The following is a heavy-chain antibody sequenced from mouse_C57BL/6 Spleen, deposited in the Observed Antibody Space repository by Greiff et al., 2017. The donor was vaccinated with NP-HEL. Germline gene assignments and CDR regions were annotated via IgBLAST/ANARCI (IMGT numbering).Heavy chain of an antibody. CDR2: INYDGSST. J-gene: IGHJ2*01. V-gene: IGHV5-16*01. CDR3: ARADGYPYYFDY. D-gene: IGHD2-3*01. CDR1: GFTFSDYY. Sequence: EVMLVESEGGLVQPGSSMKLSCTASGFTFSDYYMAWVRQVPEKGLEWVANINYDGSSTYYLDSLKSRFIISRDNAKNILYLQMSSLKSEDTATYYCARADGYPYYFDYWGQGTTLTVSS.